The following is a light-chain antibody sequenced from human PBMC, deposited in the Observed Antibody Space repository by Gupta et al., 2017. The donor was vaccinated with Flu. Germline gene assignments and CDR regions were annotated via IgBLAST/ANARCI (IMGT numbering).Light chain of an antibody. CDR1: QISQRRY. CDR3: QQDCTSPQT. CDR2: GAS. J-gene: IGKJ1*01. V-gene: IGKV3-20*01. Sequence: GTLSLSTGERATLSCRASQISQRRYLAWYQQRSGRAPRLLIYGASIWATGIPDRFSGSVYGTEFTLTISRLEPEDFAVYYCQQDCTSPQTFGQGTKVEI.